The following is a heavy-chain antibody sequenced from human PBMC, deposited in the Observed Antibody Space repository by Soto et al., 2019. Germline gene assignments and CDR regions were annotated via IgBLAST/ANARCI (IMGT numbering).Heavy chain of an antibody. CDR2: INPNSGGT. CDR3: ARLHPEPELRMQSYYYYYGLDV. Sequence: ASVKVSCKASGYTFTGYYMHWVRQAPGQGLEWMGWINPNSGGTNYAQKFQGRVTMTRDTSISTAYMELSRLRSDDTAVYYCARLHPEPELRMQSYYYYYGLDVWGQGTTVTVSS. CDR1: GYTFTGYY. V-gene: IGHV1-2*02. D-gene: IGHD1-7*01. J-gene: IGHJ6*02.